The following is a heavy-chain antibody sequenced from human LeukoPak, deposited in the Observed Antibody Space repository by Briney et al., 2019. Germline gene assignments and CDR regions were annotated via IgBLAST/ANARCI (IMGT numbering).Heavy chain of an antibody. CDR1: GFTFSSYA. V-gene: IGHV3-23*01. D-gene: IGHD4-17*01. J-gene: IGHJ4*02. CDR3: ATLGNYGDYNFDY. CDR2: ISGSGGST. Sequence: GGSLRLSCAASGFTFSSYAMSWVRQAPGKGLEWVSAISGSGGSTYYADSVKGRFTISRDNSKNTLYLQMNGLRAEDTAVYYCATLGNYGDYNFDYWGQGTLVTVSS.